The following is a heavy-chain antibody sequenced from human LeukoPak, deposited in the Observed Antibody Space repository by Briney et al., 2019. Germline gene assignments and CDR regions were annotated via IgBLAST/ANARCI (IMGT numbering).Heavy chain of an antibody. D-gene: IGHD2-2*01. Sequence: SETLSLTCSVSGGSISGYYWSWIRQPPGKPLECIGYIYYSGSTNYNPSLKSRVTISVDTSKNQFSLKLSSVTAADTAVYYCARDSYCSSTSCYYWYFDLWGRGTLVTVSS. CDR3: ARDSYCSSTSCYYWYFDL. J-gene: IGHJ2*01. V-gene: IGHV4-59*01. CDR1: GGSISGYY. CDR2: IYYSGST.